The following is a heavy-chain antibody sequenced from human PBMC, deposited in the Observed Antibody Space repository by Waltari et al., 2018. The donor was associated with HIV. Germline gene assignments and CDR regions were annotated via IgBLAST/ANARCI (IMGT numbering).Heavy chain of an antibody. CDR2: INPNSGGT. CDR3: AREGARMTTMIYYYYGMDV. D-gene: IGHD4-4*01. Sequence: QVQLVQSGAEVKKPGASVKVSCQASGYTFTGHYMHWLRQAPGQGLEWMGRINPNSGGTNYAQQFQGRVTMTRDTSISTAYMELSRLRSDDTAVYYCAREGARMTTMIYYYYGMDVWGQGTTVTVSS. J-gene: IGHJ6*02. CDR1: GYTFTGHY. V-gene: IGHV1-2*06.